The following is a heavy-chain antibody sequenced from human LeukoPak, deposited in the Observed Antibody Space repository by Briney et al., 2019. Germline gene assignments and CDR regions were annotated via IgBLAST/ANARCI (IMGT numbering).Heavy chain of an antibody. J-gene: IGHJ4*02. CDR3: ARDRIVILGASNY. V-gene: IGHV1-2*02. CDR2: ISPNSGDT. CDR1: GYTFTDYY. Sequence: GASVKVSCKASGYTFTDYYMHWVRQAPGQGLEWMGWISPNSGDTNYAQKFQGRVTMTKDTTVSTAYMELSSLRSDDTAVYYCARDRIVILGASNYWGQGTLVTVSS. D-gene: IGHD1-26*01.